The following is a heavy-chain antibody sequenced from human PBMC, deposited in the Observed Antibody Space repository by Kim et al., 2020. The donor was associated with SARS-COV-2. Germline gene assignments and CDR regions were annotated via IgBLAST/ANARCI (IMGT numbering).Heavy chain of an antibody. CDR3: ASGHSSGSYYRSDAFDI. J-gene: IGHJ3*02. Sequence: GGSLRLSCAASGFTFSSYSMNWVRQAPGKGLEWVSSISSSSSYIYYADSVKGRFTISRDNAKNSLYLQMNSLRAEDTAVYYCASGHSSGSYYRSDAFDIWGQGTMVTVSS. D-gene: IGHD3-10*01. CDR1: GFTFSSYS. V-gene: IGHV3-21*04. CDR2: ISSSSSYI.